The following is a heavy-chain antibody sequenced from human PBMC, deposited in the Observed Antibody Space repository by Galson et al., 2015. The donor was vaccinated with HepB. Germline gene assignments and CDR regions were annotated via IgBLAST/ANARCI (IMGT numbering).Heavy chain of an antibody. CDR1: GVTLSSYS. Sequence: SLRLSCAASGVTLSSYSMNWVRQAPGKGLEWVSSISSSSSYIYYADSVKGRFTISRDNAKNSLYLQMNSLRAEDTAVYYCATASIAARQRYFDLWGRGTLVTVSS. CDR3: ATASIAARQRYFDL. V-gene: IGHV3-21*01. J-gene: IGHJ2*01. CDR2: ISSSSSYI. D-gene: IGHD6-6*01.